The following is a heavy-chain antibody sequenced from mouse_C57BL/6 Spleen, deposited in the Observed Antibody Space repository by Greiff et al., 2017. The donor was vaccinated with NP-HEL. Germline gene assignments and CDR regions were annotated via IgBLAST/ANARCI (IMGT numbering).Heavy chain of an antibody. CDR1: GYTFTSYW. V-gene: IGHV1-61*01. CDR2: IYPSDSET. J-gene: IGHJ1*03. CDR3: ARDYGSRGWYFDV. Sequence: VQLQQPGAELVRPGSSVKLSCKASGYTFTSYWMDWVKQRPGQGLEWIGNIYPSDSETHYNQKFKDKATLTVDKSSSTAYMQLSSLTSEDSAVYYCARDYGSRGWYFDVWGTGTTVTVSS. D-gene: IGHD1-1*01.